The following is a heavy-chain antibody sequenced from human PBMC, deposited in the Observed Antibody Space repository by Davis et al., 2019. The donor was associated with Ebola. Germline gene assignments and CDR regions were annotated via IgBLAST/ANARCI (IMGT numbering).Heavy chain of an antibody. J-gene: IGHJ6*02. Sequence: GESLKISCAASGFTLSTYEINWVRQAPGKGLEWVSYISGSGSNVYYADSVRGRFTISRDNSKNSLYLQMNSLRAEDTALYYCVKDGGSSWPYGLDVWGQGTTVTVSS. CDR3: VKDGGSSWPYGLDV. V-gene: IGHV3-48*03. CDR1: GFTLSTYE. D-gene: IGHD6-13*01. CDR2: ISGSGSNV.